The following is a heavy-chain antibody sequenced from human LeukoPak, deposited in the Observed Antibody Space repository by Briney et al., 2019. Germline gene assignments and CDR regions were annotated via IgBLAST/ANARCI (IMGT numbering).Heavy chain of an antibody. CDR2: IRYDGSNK. J-gene: IGHJ5*02. CDR3: ARGLPSSTRTYNWFDP. V-gene: IGHV3-30*02. Sequence: PGGSLRLSCAASGFTFSSYGMHWVRQAPGKGLEWVAFIRYDGSNKYYADSVKGRFTISRDNSKNTLYLQMDSLRPEDTAVYYCARGLPSSTRTYNWFDPWGPGTLVTVSS. D-gene: IGHD2-2*01. CDR1: GFTFSSYG.